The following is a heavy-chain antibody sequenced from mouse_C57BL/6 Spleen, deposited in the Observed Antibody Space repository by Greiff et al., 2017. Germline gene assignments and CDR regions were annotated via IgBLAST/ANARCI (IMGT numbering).Heavy chain of an antibody. CDR2: INYDGSST. CDR1: GYTFSAYY. J-gene: IGHJ1*03. CDR3: ARDLGYGSSYDV. D-gene: IGHD1-1*01. Sequence: EVKLVESEGGLVQPGSSMKLSCTASGYTFSAYYMAWVRQGPEKGLEWVANINYDGSSTYYLDSLKSRFIISRDNAKTILYLQMSSLKSEDTATYYYARDLGYGSSYDVWGTGTTVTVSS. V-gene: IGHV5-16*01.